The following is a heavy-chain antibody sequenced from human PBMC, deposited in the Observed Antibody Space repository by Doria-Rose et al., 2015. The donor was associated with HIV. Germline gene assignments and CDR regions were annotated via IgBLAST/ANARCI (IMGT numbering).Heavy chain of an antibody. V-gene: IGHV2-26*01. J-gene: IGHJ4*02. CDR3: ARIKSSRWYHKYYFDF. CDR1: GVSLSSPGMG. Sequence: QITLKESGPVLVKPTETLTLTCTVSGVSLSSPGMGVSWIRQPPGKALEWLADIFSDDERSYKTSLKSRLTISRGNPKSQVVLTITDMDPVDTATYYCARIKSSRWYHKYYFDFWGQGTLVIVSA. CDR2: IFSDDER. D-gene: IGHD6-13*01.